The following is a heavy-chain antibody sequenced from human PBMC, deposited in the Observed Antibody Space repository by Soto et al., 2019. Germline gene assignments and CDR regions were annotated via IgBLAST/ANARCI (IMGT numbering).Heavy chain of an antibody. J-gene: IGHJ4*02. CDR1: GIDLSIYW. V-gene: IGHV3-74*01. Sequence: EAQLVESGGGLVQPGGSLRLSCTGSGIDLSIYWMHWVRQAPGKGLVWVSRINPESTTISYADSVKGRFTISRDNAENTLFLHMNSLSAEDTGVYYCTKDTFGGRDSWGQGXXXXVSS. D-gene: IGHD2-15*01. CDR3: TKDTFGGRDS. CDR2: INPESTTI.